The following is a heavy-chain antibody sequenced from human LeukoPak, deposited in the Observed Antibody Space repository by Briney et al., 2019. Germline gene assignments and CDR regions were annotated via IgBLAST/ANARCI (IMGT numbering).Heavy chain of an antibody. CDR3: ARLMTAVTSEY. CDR1: GGSINRSYYY. V-gene: IGHV4-39*01. Sequence: PSETLSHTCTVSGGSINRSYYYWGWIRQPPGKGLEWIGSIYYSGNTYYNPSLKSRVTISVDTSKNQFSLKLSSGTAADTAVYYCARLMTAVTSEYWGQGTLVTVSS. D-gene: IGHD4-17*01. J-gene: IGHJ4*02. CDR2: IYYSGNT.